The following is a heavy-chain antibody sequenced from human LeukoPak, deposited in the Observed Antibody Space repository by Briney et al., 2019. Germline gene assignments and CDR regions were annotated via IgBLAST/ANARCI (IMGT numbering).Heavy chain of an antibody. V-gene: IGHV1-18*01. CDR1: GYTFTSYD. CDR2: MNPSSGNT. CDR3: ARVGVDIVATIKINWFDP. J-gene: IGHJ5*02. D-gene: IGHD5-12*01. Sequence: ASVKVSCKASGYTFTSYDINWVRQATGQGLEWMGWMNPSSGNTNYAQKLQGRVTMTTDTSTSTAYMELRSLRSDDTAVYYCARVGVDIVATIKINWFDPWGQGTLVTVSS.